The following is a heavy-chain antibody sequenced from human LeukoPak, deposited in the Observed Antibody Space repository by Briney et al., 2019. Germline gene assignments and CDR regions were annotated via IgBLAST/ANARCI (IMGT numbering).Heavy chain of an antibody. CDR1: GGSISSYY. Sequence: SETLSLTCIVSGGSISSYYWSWIRQPPGKRRGWLGYIYYRGSTNYNPSLKSRVTISVDTSKNQFSLKLSSVTAADTAVYYCARDGYSYEGYYYGMDVWGQGTTVTVSS. V-gene: IGHV4-59*01. CDR2: IYYRGST. D-gene: IGHD5-18*01. CDR3: ARDGYSYEGYYYGMDV. J-gene: IGHJ6*02.